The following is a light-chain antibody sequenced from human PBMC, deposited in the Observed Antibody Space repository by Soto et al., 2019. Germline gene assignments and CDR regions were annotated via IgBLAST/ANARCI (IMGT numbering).Light chain of an antibody. J-gene: IGKJ1*01. CDR1: QSVSSSY. V-gene: IGKV3-20*01. CDR2: GAS. Sequence: EIVLTQSPGTLSLSPGERATLSCRASQSVSSSYLAWYQQKPGQAPRLLIYGASSRATGIPDRFSGSGFGTDFTLTISRLEPEDFAVYYCQQYGSSRWTFGQGTKV. CDR3: QQYGSSRWT.